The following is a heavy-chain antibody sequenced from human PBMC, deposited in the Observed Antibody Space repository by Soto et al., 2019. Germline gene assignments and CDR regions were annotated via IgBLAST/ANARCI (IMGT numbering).Heavy chain of an antibody. CDR3: ARTRDTYKSNDY. D-gene: IGHD1-1*01. CDR2: IDYSGTT. V-gene: IGHV4-31*03. J-gene: IGHJ4*02. CDR1: GGSISSGGYS. Sequence: QVQLQESGPGLVKPSQTLSLTCTVSGGSISSGGYSWSWIRQPPGECLEWIGYIDYSGTTYYNPSLRSRITISVDTSKNQFSLGLSAVTAADTAFYYCARTRDTYKSNDYWGQGTLVTVSS.